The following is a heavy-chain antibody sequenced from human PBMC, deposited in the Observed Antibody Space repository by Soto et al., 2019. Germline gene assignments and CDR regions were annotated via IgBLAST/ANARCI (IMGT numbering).Heavy chain of an antibody. CDR2: IIPIFGTA. CDR1: GGTFSSYA. Sequence: QVQLVQSGAEVKKPGSSVKVSCKASGGTFSSYAISWVRQAPGQGLEWMGGIIPIFGTANYAQKFQGRVTINAEDSTSTADMELSSLRSEDTAVYYCGSIAVAGGYYYYGMDVWGQGTTVTVSS. V-gene: IGHV1-69*01. CDR3: GSIAVAGGYYYYGMDV. D-gene: IGHD6-19*01. J-gene: IGHJ6*02.